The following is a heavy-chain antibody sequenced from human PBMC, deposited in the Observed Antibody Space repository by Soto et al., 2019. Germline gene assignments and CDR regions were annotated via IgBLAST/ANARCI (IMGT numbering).Heavy chain of an antibody. Sequence: GESLKISCKGSGYSFTSYWIGWVRQMPGKGLEWMGIIYPGDSDTRYSPSFQGQVTISADKSISTAYLQWSSLKASDTAMYYCARHPTARGVLAPLDPWGQGTLVTVSS. D-gene: IGHD3-10*01. CDR1: GYSFTSYW. V-gene: IGHV5-51*01. J-gene: IGHJ5*02. CDR3: ARHPTARGVLAPLDP. CDR2: IYPGDSDT.